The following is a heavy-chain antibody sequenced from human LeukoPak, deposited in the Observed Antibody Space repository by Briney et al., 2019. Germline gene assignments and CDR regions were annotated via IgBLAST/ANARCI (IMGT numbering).Heavy chain of an antibody. V-gene: IGHV3-7*01. D-gene: IGHD3-3*01. CDR2: IKTDGSEK. Sequence: PGGSLRLSCAASGFTFSSYWMSWVRQVPGKGLEWVANIKTDGSEKYYLDSVKGRFTISRDNAKNSLYLQMNSLRAEDTAVYYCARDRNDFWSGSLYYFDYWGQGTLVTVSS. CDR1: GFTFSSYW. J-gene: IGHJ4*02. CDR3: ARDRNDFWSGSLYYFDY.